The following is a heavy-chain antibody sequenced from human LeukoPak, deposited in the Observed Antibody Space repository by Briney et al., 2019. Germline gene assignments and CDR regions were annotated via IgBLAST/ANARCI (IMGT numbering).Heavy chain of an antibody. J-gene: IGHJ5*02. CDR2: ISGSGGST. CDR1: GFTFSSYA. Sequence: AGGSLRLSCAASGFTFSSYAMSWVRQAPGKGLEWVSAISGSGGSTYYADSVKGRFTISRDNSKNTLYLQMNSLRAEDTAVYYCAKDPPHIRFLEWLPQGWFDPWGQGTLVTVSS. D-gene: IGHD3-3*01. CDR3: AKDPPHIRFLEWLPQGWFDP. V-gene: IGHV3-23*01.